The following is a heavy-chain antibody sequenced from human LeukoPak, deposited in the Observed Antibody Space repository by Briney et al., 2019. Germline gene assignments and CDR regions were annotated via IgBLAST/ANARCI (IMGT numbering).Heavy chain of an antibody. J-gene: IGHJ4*02. Sequence: GGSLRLSCAASGFTFSSYAMSWVRQAPGKGLEWVSAISGSGGSTYYADSVKGRFTISRDNSKNTLYLQMNSLRAEDTAVYYCAREGGDGYNYPYYFDYWGQGTLVTVSS. CDR1: GFTFSSYA. V-gene: IGHV3-23*01. D-gene: IGHD5-24*01. CDR2: ISGSGGST. CDR3: AREGGDGYNYPYYFDY.